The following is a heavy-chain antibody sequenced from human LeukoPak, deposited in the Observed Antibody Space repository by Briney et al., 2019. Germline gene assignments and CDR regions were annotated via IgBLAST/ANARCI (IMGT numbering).Heavy chain of an antibody. CDR1: GYTFTSYG. Sequence: ASVKVSCKASGYTFTSYGISWVRQAPGQGLEWMGWISAYSGNTNYAQKLQGRVTMTTDTSTSTAYMELRSLRSDDTAVYYCARGDILTGYYPKDYYGMDVWGQGTTVTVSS. CDR3: ARGDILTGYYPKDYYGMDV. V-gene: IGHV1-18*01. CDR2: ISAYSGNT. J-gene: IGHJ6*02. D-gene: IGHD3-9*01.